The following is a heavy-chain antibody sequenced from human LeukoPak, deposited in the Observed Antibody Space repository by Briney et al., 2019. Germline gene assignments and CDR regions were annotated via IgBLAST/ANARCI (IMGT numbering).Heavy chain of an antibody. CDR3: ARDPAYGALDY. J-gene: IGHJ4*02. Sequence: GGSLRLSCAASGFTFSASWMTWVRQAPGRGLEWVANVGPDANTKNYLDSVKGRFTISRDNARNSLYPQMNSLRVEDTAIYYCARDPAYGALDYWGQGTLVTVSS. CDR1: GFTFSASW. V-gene: IGHV3-7*01. D-gene: IGHD4-17*01. CDR2: VGPDANTK.